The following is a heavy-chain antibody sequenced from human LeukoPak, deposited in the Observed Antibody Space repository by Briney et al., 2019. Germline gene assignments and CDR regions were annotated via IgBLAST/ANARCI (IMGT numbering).Heavy chain of an antibody. CDR3: ARFSDYYDCMDV. CDR2: IYPGDSDT. J-gene: IGHJ6*02. V-gene: IGHV5-51*01. CDR1: GSRFTSYW. Sequence: GESLQISCKGSGSRFTSYWIGWVRQLPGKGLEWMGIIYPGDSDTRYSPSFQGQVTISADKSISTAYLQWSSLKASDTAMYYCARFSDYYDCMDVWGQGTTVTVSS. D-gene: IGHD1-26*01.